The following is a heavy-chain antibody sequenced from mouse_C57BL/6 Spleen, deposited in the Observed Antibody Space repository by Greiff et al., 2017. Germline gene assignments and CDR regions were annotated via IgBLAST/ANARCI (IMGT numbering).Heavy chain of an antibody. CDR1: GYTFTSYW. CDR2: IYPGSGST. Sequence: QVQLQQPGAELVKPGASVKMSCKASGYTFTSYWITWVKQRPGQGLEWIGDIYPGSGSTNYNEKFKSKATLTVDTSSSTAYMQLSSLTSEDSAVYYCARIYYGYDEDDAMDYWGQGTSVTVSS. CDR3: ARIYYGYDEDDAMDY. J-gene: IGHJ4*01. V-gene: IGHV1-55*01. D-gene: IGHD2-2*01.